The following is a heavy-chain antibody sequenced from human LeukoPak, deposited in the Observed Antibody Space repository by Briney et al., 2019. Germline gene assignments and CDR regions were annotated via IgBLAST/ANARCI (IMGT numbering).Heavy chain of an antibody. CDR2: IYSGGST. Sequence: GRSLRLSCAASGFTVSSNYMSCVRQAPGKGLEWVSVIYSGGSTYYADSVKGRFTISRDNSKNTLYLQMNSLRAEDTAVYYCARPVVFRSYFDYWGQGTLVTVSS. V-gene: IGHV3-53*01. J-gene: IGHJ4*02. CDR1: GFTVSSNY. CDR3: ARPVVFRSYFDY. D-gene: IGHD2-2*01.